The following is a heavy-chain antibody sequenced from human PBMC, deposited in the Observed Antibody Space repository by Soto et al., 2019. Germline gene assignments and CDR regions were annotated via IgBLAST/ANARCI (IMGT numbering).Heavy chain of an antibody. V-gene: IGHV1-69*13. CDR1: GGTFSTHI. J-gene: IGHJ6*02. CDR3: ARKYCSSTSCYSYYYYGMDV. Sequence: SVKVSCKASGGTFSTHIINWVRQAPGQGLEWMGGIIPLFGTASYAHKFRDRVSITADGSTYTAYMELSGLRSEDTAVYYCARKYCSSTSCYSYYYYGMDVWGQGTTVTVSS. D-gene: IGHD2-2*01. CDR2: IIPLFGTA.